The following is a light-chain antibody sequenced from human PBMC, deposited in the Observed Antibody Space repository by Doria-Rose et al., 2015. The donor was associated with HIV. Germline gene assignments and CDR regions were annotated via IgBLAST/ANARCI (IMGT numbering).Light chain of an antibody. J-gene: IGKJ2*01. CDR2: DAS. V-gene: IGKV3D-20*01. Sequence: ATLSLSPGEGATLSCGASQSVSNYLAWFQQKPGLAPRLLIYDASNRATGIPGRFSGSESGTDFTLTISRLEPEDFAVYFCQQYGSSYTFGQGTKVEIK. CDR1: QSVSNY. CDR3: QQYGSSYT.